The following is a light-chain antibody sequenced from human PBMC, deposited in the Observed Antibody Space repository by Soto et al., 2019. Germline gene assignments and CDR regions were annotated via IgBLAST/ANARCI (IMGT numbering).Light chain of an antibody. CDR2: AAS. Sequence: DIRMTQSPSSLSASVGDRVTITCRASQSISRYLNWYQHKPGKAPKLLINAASSLERGVPSRFSGGGSGTDFTLNISSLQPDDFATYYCQQNYRATPWTFGQGPRWIT. CDR1: QSISRY. CDR3: QQNYRATPWT. J-gene: IGKJ1*01. V-gene: IGKV1-39*01.